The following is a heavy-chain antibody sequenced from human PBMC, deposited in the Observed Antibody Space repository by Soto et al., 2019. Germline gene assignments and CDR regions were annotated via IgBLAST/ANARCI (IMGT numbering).Heavy chain of an antibody. CDR1: GFTVSGNY. V-gene: IGHV3-53*01. Sequence: GGSLRLSCAASGFTVSGNYMSWVRQAPGKGLEWVSVIFSGGSTYYADSVKGRFTISRDNSKNPLYLQMNTLRAEDTAVYYCAKYSSSWYSVDYWGQGALVTVSS. CDR2: IFSGGST. J-gene: IGHJ4*02. D-gene: IGHD6-13*01. CDR3: AKYSSSWYSVDY.